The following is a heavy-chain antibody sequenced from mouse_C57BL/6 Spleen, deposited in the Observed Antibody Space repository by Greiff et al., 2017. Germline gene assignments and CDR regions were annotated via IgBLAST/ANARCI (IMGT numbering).Heavy chain of an antibody. J-gene: IGHJ4*01. CDR2: INPGSGGT. CDR1: GYAFTNYL. Sequence: VQLVESGAELVRPGTSVKVSCKASGYAFTNYLIEWVKQRPGQGLEWIGVINPGSGGTNYNEKFKGKETLTADKSSSTAYMQLSSLTSEDSAVYFCARESYDYDGAMDYWGQGTSVTVSS. CDR3: ARESYDYDGAMDY. V-gene: IGHV1-54*01. D-gene: IGHD2-4*01.